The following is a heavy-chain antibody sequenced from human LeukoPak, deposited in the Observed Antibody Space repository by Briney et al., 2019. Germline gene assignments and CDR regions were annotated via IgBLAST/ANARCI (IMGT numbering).Heavy chain of an antibody. CDR3: ARGVTIFGVVISPFDY. CDR1: GGTFSSYA. D-gene: IGHD3-3*01. V-gene: IGHV1-69*13. Sequence: GASVTVSCTASGGTFSSYAISWVRQAPGQGLEWMGGIIPIFGTANYAQKFQGRVATTADESTSTAYMELSSLRSEDTAVYYCARGVTIFGVVISPFDYWGQGTLVTVSS. CDR2: IIPIFGTA. J-gene: IGHJ4*02.